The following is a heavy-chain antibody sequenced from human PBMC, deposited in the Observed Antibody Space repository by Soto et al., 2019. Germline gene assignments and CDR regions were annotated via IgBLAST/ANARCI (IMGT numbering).Heavy chain of an antibody. CDR1: GYSISSGYY. Sequence: SETLSLTCAVSGYSISSGYYWCWLRQPPGKGLEWVGYLYHSGISDYNPSLKSRVTVSVDTSKNQFSLKVRTVTAADTAVYYCARYSSYYMDVWGQGSRVTVSS. J-gene: IGHJ6*03. V-gene: IGHV4-38-2*01. CDR3: ARYSSYYMDV. CDR2: LYHSGIS. D-gene: IGHD6-13*01.